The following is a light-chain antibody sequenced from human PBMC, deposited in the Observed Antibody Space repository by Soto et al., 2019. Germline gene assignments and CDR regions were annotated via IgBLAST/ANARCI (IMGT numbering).Light chain of an antibody. Sequence: SLSPGERATLSCRASQSVSSSYLAWYQHKPGQAPTLLMSGASNRASGVPVRFSGSGSGTDFTLTISRLEPEDFAVYYCQQYVSSPWAFGQGTKVDIK. J-gene: IGKJ1*01. CDR3: QQYVSSPWA. CDR2: GAS. CDR1: QSVSSSY. V-gene: IGKV3-20*01.